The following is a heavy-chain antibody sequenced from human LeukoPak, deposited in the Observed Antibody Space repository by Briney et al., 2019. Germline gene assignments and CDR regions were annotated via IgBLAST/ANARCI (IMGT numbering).Heavy chain of an antibody. D-gene: IGHD3-22*01. J-gene: IGHJ4*02. V-gene: IGHV3-33*08. Sequence: GGSLRLSCAASGFTFRDYWMHWVRQAPGKGLEWVAVIWYDGSNKYYADSVKGRFTISRDNSKNTLCLQMNSLRAEDTAVYYSARGSYYYDSSGYYYSSNFDYWGQGTLVTVSS. CDR3: ARGSYYYDSSGYYYSSNFDY. CDR2: IWYDGSNK. CDR1: GFTFRDYW.